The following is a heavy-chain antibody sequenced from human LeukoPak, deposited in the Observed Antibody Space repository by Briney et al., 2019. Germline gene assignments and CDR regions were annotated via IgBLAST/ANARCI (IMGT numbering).Heavy chain of an antibody. D-gene: IGHD3-3*01. CDR2: IYYSGST. J-gene: IGHJ6*03. CDR1: GGSISSSSYY. V-gene: IGHV4-39*07. Sequence: PETLSLTCTVSGGSISSSSYYWGWIRQPPGKGLEWIGSIYYSGSTYYNPSLKSRVTISVDTSKNQFSLKLSSVTAADTAVYYCARCYDFWSGTHYYYMDVWGKGTTVTVSS. CDR3: ARCYDFWSGTHYYYMDV.